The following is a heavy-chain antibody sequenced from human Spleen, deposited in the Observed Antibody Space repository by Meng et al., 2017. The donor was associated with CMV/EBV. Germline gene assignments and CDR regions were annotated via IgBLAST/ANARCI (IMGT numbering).Heavy chain of an antibody. Sequence: GESLKISCAASGFTFSSYGMHWVRQAPGKGLEWMAWFSGFNGKTDYAQKFQGRVTMTTDTATSTAYMELRSLRFDDTAVYYCARDSFYYTMDVWGQGTTVTVSS. CDR1: GFTFSSYG. V-gene: IGHV1-18*01. CDR2: FSGFNGKT. CDR3: ARDSFYYTMDV. J-gene: IGHJ6*02.